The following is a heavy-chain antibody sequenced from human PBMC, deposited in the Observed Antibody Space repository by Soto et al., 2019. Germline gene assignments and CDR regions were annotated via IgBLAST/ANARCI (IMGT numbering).Heavy chain of an antibody. D-gene: IGHD3-3*01. CDR2: ISYDGSNK. CDR3: ARESLEWLSRYYYGMDV. CDR1: GFTFSSYA. J-gene: IGHJ6*02. V-gene: IGHV3-30-3*01. Sequence: SGGSLRLSCTGSGFTFSSYAMHWVRQAPGKGLEWVAVISYDGSNKYYADSVKGRFTISRDNSKNTLYLQMNSLRAEDTAVYYCARESLEWLSRYYYGMDVWGQGTTVTVSS.